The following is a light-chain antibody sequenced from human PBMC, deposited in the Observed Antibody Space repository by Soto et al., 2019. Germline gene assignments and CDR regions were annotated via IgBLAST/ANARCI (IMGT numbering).Light chain of an antibody. CDR2: GAS. CDR3: QQYGSSPPT. J-gene: IGKJ1*01. V-gene: IGKV3-20*01. CDR1: QSVSSSY. Sequence: IVLTQSPGTLSLSPGERATLSCRASQSVSSSYLAWYKQKPGQAPRLLSYGASSRATGIPDRVSGSGSGTEFTLTISRLEPEDFEVYYCQQYGSSPPTFGQGTKVDIK.